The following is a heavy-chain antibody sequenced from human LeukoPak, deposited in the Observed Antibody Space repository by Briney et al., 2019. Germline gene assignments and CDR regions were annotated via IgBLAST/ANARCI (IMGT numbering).Heavy chain of an antibody. CDR2: ISGSGGST. V-gene: IGHV3-23*01. D-gene: IGHD1-14*01. CDR1: GFIFSCYA. CDR3: AKDHTEFDY. J-gene: IGHJ4*02. Sequence: GGPLRLSCAASGFIFSCYAMNGVRQAPCKGVEWVSAISGSGGSTYYADSVKGRFTISRDNSKNTLYLQMNSLRAEDTAVYYCAKDHTEFDYWGQGTLVTVSS.